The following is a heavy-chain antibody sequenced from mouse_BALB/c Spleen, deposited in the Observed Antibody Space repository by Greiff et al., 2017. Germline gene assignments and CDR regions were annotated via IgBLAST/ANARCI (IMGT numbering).Heavy chain of an antibody. V-gene: IGHV1-9*01. D-gene: IGHD2-10*01. CDR1: GYTFSSYW. CDR3: ARGGSYYGKQGAY. Sequence: QVQLQQSGAELMKPGASVKISCKATGYTFSSYWIEWVKQRPGHGLEWIGEILPGSGSTNYNEKFKGKATFTADTSSNTAYMQLSSLTSEDSAVYYCARGGSYYGKQGAYWGQGTLVTVSA. J-gene: IGHJ3*01. CDR2: ILPGSGST.